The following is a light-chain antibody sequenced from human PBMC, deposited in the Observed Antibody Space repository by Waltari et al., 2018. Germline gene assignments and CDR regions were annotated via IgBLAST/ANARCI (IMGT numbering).Light chain of an antibody. V-gene: IGLV3-25*03. CDR3: QSADSTSTHVV. CDR1: ALPTHL. J-gene: IGLJ2*01. Sequence: SHVLTQPPSVSVSPGQTATIPCSGDALPTHLTFWYQQKPGQAPVPVTYKDTERPSGIPHRFSGSTSGTTVTLTISGVQAEDEADYYCQSADSTSTHVVFGGGTKLTVL. CDR2: KDT.